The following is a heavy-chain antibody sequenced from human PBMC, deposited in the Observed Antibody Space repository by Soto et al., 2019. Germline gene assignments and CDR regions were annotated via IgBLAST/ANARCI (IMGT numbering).Heavy chain of an antibody. Sequence: RGSLRLSCAPSGFTFSNYDMAWVRQAPGKGLEWVASAGGSGGSTEYADSGKDRFTIHTDNPKNTLYLQMNSLRVEETAVYYCAKDGLSGLVWFDPWGQGTLVTVSS. J-gene: IGHJ5*02. CDR2: AGGSGGST. V-gene: IGHV3-23*01. CDR3: AKDGLSGLVWFDP. CDR1: GFTFSNYD. D-gene: IGHD6-19*01.